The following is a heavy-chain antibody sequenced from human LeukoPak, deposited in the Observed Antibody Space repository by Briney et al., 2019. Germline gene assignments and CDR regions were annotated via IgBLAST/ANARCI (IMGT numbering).Heavy chain of an antibody. Sequence: HPGGSLRLSCAASGFTFSSYAMSWVRQAPGKGLEWVSAISGSGGSTYYADSVKGRFTISRDNSKNTLYLQMNSLRAEDTAVYYCARGPIAARLRSTYYMDVWGKGTTVTVSS. CDR2: ISGSGGST. D-gene: IGHD6-6*01. CDR3: ARGPIAARLRSTYYMDV. V-gene: IGHV3-23*01. J-gene: IGHJ6*03. CDR1: GFTFSSYA.